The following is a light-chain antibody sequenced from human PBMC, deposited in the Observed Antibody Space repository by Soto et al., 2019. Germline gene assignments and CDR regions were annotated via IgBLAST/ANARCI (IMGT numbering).Light chain of an antibody. Sequence: QSALTQPASVSGSPEQSITISCTGTSRDVGGYNYVSWYQQHPGKAPKLMIYDVSNRPSGVSNRFSGSKSGNTASLTISGLQAEDEADYYCSSYTSSSTPHVVFGGGTQLTVL. V-gene: IGLV2-14*01. CDR2: DVS. CDR3: SSYTSSSTPHVV. J-gene: IGLJ2*01. CDR1: SRDVGGYNY.